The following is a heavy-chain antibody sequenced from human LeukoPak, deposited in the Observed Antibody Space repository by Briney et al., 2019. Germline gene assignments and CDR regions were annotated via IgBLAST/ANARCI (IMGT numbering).Heavy chain of an antibody. J-gene: IGHJ4*02. Sequence: GRSLKLSCAASGFTFSSYPMHWVRQAPGKGLEWVAVISYDGSNKYYADSVKGRFTISRDNSKNTLYLQMNSLRAEDTAVYYCARDRDYSTTGYSSSFDYWGQGTLVTVSS. D-gene: IGHD6-13*01. CDR3: ARDRDYSTTGYSSSFDY. CDR2: ISYDGSNK. CDR1: GFTFSSYP. V-gene: IGHV3-30-3*01.